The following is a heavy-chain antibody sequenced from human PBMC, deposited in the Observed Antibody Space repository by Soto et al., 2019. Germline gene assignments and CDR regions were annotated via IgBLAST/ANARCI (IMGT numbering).Heavy chain of an antibody. J-gene: IGHJ6*02. CDR2: IDPSDSYT. CDR3: ASWMGATGYYYYYGMDV. D-gene: IGHD1-26*01. Sequence: GESLKISCKGSGYSFTSYWISWVRQMPGKGLEWMGRIDPSDSYTNYSPSFQGHVTISADKSISTAYLQWSSLKASDTAMYYCASWMGATGYYYYYGMDVWGQGTTVTSP. V-gene: IGHV5-10-1*01. CDR1: GYSFTSYW.